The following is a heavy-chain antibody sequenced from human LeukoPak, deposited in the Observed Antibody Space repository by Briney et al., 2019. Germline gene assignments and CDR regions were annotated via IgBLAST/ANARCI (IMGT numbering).Heavy chain of an antibody. CDR3: ARVGYDIWNHFDY. V-gene: IGHV1-2*02. Sequence: GASVKVSCKASGYTFTGYYMHWVRQAPGQGLEWMGWINPNSGGTNYAQKFQGRVTMTRDTSISTAYMELSRLRSEDTAVYYCARVGYDIWNHFDYWGQGTLVTVSS. D-gene: IGHD3-3*01. CDR2: INPNSGGT. J-gene: IGHJ4*02. CDR1: GYTFTGYY.